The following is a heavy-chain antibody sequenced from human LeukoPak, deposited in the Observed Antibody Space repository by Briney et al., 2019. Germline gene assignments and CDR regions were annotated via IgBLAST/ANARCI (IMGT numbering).Heavy chain of an antibody. CDR2: INHSGST. D-gene: IGHD6-25*01. V-gene: IGHV4-34*01. CDR1: GGSFSGYY. CDR3: ARGRRTAADPFDY. Sequence: SETLSLTYAVYGGSFSGYYWSWIRQPPGKGLEWIGEINHSGSTNYNPSLKSRVTISVDTSKNQFSLKLSSVTAADTAVYYCARGRRTAADPFDYWGQGTLVTVSS. J-gene: IGHJ4*02.